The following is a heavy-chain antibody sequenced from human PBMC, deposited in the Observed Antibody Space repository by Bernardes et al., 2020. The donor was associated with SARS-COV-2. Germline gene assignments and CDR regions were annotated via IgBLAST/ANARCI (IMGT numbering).Heavy chain of an antibody. CDR3: ARLPVSNHPFRYYYGMDV. CDR2: IYPGDSDT. CDR1: GYSVTSYW. J-gene: IGHJ6*02. Sequence: GEYLKSSSHGAGYSVTSYWIGWVRNIPGKGLEWMGIIYPGDSDTRYSPSFQGQVTISADKSISTAYLQWSSLKASDTAMYYCARLPVSNHPFRYYYGMDVWGQGTTVTVSS. V-gene: IGHV5-51*01.